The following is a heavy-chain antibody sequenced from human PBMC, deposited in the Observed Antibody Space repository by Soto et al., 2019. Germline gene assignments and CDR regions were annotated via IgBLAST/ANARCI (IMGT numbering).Heavy chain of an antibody. J-gene: IGHJ3*02. D-gene: IGHD2-15*01. CDR2: INPSGGST. V-gene: IGHV1-46*01. CDR1: GYTFTSYY. Sequence: ASVKVSCKASGYTFTSYYMHWVRQAPGQGLEWMGIINPSGGSTSYAQKFQGRVTMTRDTSTSTVYMELSSLRSEDTAVYYCAREYCSGGSCLHDDAFDIWGQGTMVTVSS. CDR3: AREYCSGGSCLHDDAFDI.